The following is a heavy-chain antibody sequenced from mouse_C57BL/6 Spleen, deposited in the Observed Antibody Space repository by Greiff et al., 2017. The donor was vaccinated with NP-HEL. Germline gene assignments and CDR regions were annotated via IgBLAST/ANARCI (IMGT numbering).Heavy chain of an antibody. D-gene: IGHD1-1*01. Sequence: QVQLKESGPGLVAPSQSLSITCTVSGFSLTSYGVSWVRQPPGKGLEWLGVIWGDGSTNYHSPPITKRSSSKDNSKSQVFLKLNSMQTDDTATYYCAKTRLLRYFDDWGTGTTVTVSS. CDR2: IWGDGST. CDR3: AKTRLLRYFDD. J-gene: IGHJ1*03. CDR1: GFSLTSYG. V-gene: IGHV2-3*01.